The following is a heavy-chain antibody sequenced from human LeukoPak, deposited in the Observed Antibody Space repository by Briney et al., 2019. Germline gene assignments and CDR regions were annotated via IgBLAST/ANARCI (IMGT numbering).Heavy chain of an antibody. Sequence: GGSLRLSCAASGFTVSTNYMSWVRQAPGKGLEWVSVIYSGDTTYFADSVKGRFTVSRDNSKNTLYLQMNSLRAEDTAVYYCAREDRGSWYRHWGQGTLVTVSS. CDR3: AREDRGSWYRH. CDR1: GFTVSTNY. D-gene: IGHD6-13*01. J-gene: IGHJ4*02. V-gene: IGHV3-53*01. CDR2: IYSGDTT.